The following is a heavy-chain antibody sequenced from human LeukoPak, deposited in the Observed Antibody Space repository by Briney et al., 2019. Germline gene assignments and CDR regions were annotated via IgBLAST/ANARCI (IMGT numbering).Heavy chain of an antibody. CDR2: INPNSGGT. V-gene: IGHV1-2*02. CDR3: AFSNYGDYVSGY. CDR1: GYTFTGYY. Sequence: ASVKVSCKASGYTFTGYYMHWVRQALGQGLEWMGWINPNSGGTNYAQKFQGRVTMTRDTSISTAYMELSRLRSDDTAVYYCAFSNYGDYVSGYWGQGTLVTVSS. D-gene: IGHD4-17*01. J-gene: IGHJ4*02.